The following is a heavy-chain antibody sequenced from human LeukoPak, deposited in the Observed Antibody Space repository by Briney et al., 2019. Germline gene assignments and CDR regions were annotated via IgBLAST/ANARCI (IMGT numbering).Heavy chain of an antibody. CDR3: AKAAQYGSGSPRGYFDY. V-gene: IGHV3-53*01. CDR2: LYSGGST. D-gene: IGHD3-10*01. J-gene: IGHJ4*02. Sequence: GGSLRLSCAVSGFIVSRNYMSWVRQAPGKGLEWVSVLYSGGSTYYADSVKGRFTISRDNSKNTLYLQMNSLRAEDTAVYYCAKAAQYGSGSPRGYFDYWGQGTLVTVSS. CDR1: GFIVSRNY.